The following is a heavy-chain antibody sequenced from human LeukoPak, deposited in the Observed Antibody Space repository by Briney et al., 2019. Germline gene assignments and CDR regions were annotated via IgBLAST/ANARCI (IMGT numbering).Heavy chain of an antibody. CDR3: ARVYGSGSYGFFDY. V-gene: IGHV3-74*01. J-gene: IGHJ4*02. Sequence: GGSLRLSCEASGFPFSRFWMHWVRQVPGKGLEWVSRINRDATSTTYADSVKGRFSISRDNAKNTLYMEMNSLRAEDTAVYYCARVYGSGSYGFFDYWGQGTLVTVSS. CDR2: INRDATST. CDR1: GFPFSRFW. D-gene: IGHD3-10*01.